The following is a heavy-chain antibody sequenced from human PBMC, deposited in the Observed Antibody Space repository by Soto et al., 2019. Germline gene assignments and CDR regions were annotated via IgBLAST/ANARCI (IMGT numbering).Heavy chain of an antibody. D-gene: IGHD6-6*01. CDR2: IYYSGST. V-gene: IGHV4-31*03. CDR3: ARVGGIAARPYYFDY. CDR1: GGSISSGGYY. J-gene: IGHJ4*02. Sequence: SETLSLTCTVSGGSISSGGYYWSWIRQHPGKGLEWIGYIYYSGSTYYNPSLKSRVTISVDTSKNQFSLKLSSVTAADTALYYCARVGGIAARPYYFDYWGQGTLVTVSS.